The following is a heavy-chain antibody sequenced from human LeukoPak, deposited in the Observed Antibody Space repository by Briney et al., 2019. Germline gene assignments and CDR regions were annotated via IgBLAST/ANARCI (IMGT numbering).Heavy chain of an antibody. CDR1: GFTFTSAW. CDR2: IKGKTAAGAP. V-gene: IGHV3-15*01. Sequence: GGSLRLSCAASGFTFTSAWMSWVRQAPGKGLEGVGRIKGKTAAGAPDYVASVKGRFTISRDDSKNTLFLQMSSLKTEDTAVYYCITGDYDFWSGFYSPNHYFDYWGQGTLVTVSS. CDR3: ITGDYDFWSGFYSPNHYFDY. D-gene: IGHD3-3*01. J-gene: IGHJ4*02.